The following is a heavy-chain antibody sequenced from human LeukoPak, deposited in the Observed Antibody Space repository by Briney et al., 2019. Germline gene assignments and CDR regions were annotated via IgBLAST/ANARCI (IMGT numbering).Heavy chain of an antibody. D-gene: IGHD4-17*01. Sequence: SVKVSCKASGGTFSSYAISWLRQAPRQRLEWMGGIIPIFGTANYAQKFQGRVTITTDESTSTAYMELSSLRSEDTAVYYCARDTYGDCAGFFDYWGQVTLVTVSS. V-gene: IGHV1-69*05. J-gene: IGHJ4*02. CDR3: ARDTYGDCAGFFDY. CDR1: GGTFSSYA. CDR2: IIPIFGTA.